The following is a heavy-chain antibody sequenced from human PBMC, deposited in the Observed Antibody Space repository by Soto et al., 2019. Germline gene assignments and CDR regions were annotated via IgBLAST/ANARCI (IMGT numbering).Heavy chain of an antibody. D-gene: IGHD3-16*02. CDR2: IIPILGIA. CDR1: GGTFSSYT. CDR3: ARVGPRLMITFGGVIAHDAFDI. V-gene: IGHV1-69*02. Sequence: QVQLVQSGAEVKKPGSSVKVSCKASGGTFSSYTISWVRQAPGQGLEWMGRIIPILGIANYAQKFQGRVTITADKSTSTAYMELSSLRSEDTAVYYCARVGPRLMITFGGVIAHDAFDIWGQGTMVTVSS. J-gene: IGHJ3*02.